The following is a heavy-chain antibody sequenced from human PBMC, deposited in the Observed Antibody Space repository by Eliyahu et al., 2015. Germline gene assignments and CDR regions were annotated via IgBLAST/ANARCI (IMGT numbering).Heavy chain of an antibody. D-gene: IGHD5-18*01. CDR2: IYTSGST. Sequence: QVQLQESGPGLVKPSETLSLTCTVSGGSISSYYWSWIRQPAGKGLEWIGRIYTSGSTNYNPSLKSRVTMSVDTSKNQFSLKLSSVTAADTAVYYCARDGYRRPQGGLVGFWYYYGMDVWGQGTTVTVSS. CDR1: GGSISSYY. V-gene: IGHV4-4*07. J-gene: IGHJ6*02. CDR3: ARDGYRRPQGGLVGFWYYYGMDV.